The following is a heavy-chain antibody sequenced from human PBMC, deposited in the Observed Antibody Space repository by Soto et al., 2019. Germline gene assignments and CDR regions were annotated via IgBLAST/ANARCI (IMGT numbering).Heavy chain of an antibody. J-gene: IGHJ5*02. CDR2: IYYSGST. Sequence: PSETLSLTCTVSGGSISSYYWSWIRQPPGKGLEWIGYIYYSGSTNYNPSLKSRVTISVDTSKNQFSLKLSSVTAADTAVYYCARERITFFVVDRARWFVPWGQGTLVTLSS. CDR3: ARERITFFVVDRARWFVP. V-gene: IGHV4-59*01. CDR1: GGSISSYY. D-gene: IGHD3-3*01.